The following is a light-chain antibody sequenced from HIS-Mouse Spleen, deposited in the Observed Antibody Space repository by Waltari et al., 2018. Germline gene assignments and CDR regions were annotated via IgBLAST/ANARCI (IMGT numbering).Light chain of an antibody. CDR1: SSDVGSYNR. CDR3: SLYTSSSTLV. Sequence: QSALTQPPSVSGSPGQSVTIPCTGTSSDVGSYNRVSWYQQPPGTAPKPMIYEVSNRPSGVPDRFSGSKSGNTASLTISGLQAEDEADYYCSLYTSSSTLVFGGGTKLTVL. CDR2: EVS. V-gene: IGLV2-18*01. J-gene: IGLJ2*01.